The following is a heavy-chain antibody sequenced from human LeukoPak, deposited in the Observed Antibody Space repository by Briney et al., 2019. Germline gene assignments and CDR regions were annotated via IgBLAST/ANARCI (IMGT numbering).Heavy chain of an antibody. CDR1: GGSISSGGYY. CDR3: ASEAPGGLFDY. Sequence: PSETLSLTCAVSGGSISSGGYYWSWIRQPPGKGLEWIGYIYYSGSTNYNPSLKSRVTISVDTSKNQFSLKLSSVTAADTAVYYCASEAPGGLFDYWGQGTLVTVSS. V-gene: IGHV4-61*08. D-gene: IGHD2-15*01. CDR2: IYYSGST. J-gene: IGHJ4*02.